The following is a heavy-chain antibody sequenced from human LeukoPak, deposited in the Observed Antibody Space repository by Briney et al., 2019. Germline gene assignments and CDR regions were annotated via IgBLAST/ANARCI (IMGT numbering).Heavy chain of an antibody. CDR1: GYTFTSYY. Sequence: ASVKVSCKASGYTFTSYYMHWVRQAPGQGLEWMGIINPSGGSTSYAQKFQGRVTMTRDMSTSTVYMELSSLRSEDTAVYYCARDFIKPGIAVAGTSYYYMDVWGKGTTVTVSS. D-gene: IGHD6-19*01. J-gene: IGHJ6*03. CDR3: ARDFIKPGIAVAGTSYYYMDV. V-gene: IGHV1-46*01. CDR2: INPSGGST.